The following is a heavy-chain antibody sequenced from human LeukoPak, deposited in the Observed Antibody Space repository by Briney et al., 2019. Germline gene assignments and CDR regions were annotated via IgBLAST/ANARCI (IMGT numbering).Heavy chain of an antibody. Sequence: PGGSLRLSCAASGFTCSSYWMSGLRQAPGKGLEGVANINQDGSEKDYGDSVKGRITISRDNVRNSLYLQMNSLTVEATAVYYCGRDFYFRGVISGSATQLYWDQGTLVNVSS. CDR1: GFTCSSYW. CDR2: INQDGSEK. D-gene: IGHD3-10*02. CDR3: GRDFYFRGVISGSATQLY. J-gene: IGHJ4*02. V-gene: IGHV3-7*01.